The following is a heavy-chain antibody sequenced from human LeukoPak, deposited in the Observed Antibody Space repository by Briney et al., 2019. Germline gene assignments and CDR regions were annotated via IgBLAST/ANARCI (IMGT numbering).Heavy chain of an antibody. CDR2: FDPEDGET. CDR1: GYTLTELS. Sequence: SVKVSCKVSGYTLTELSIHWVRQAPGKGLEWMGGFDPEDGETIYAQKFQGRVTMTEDTSTDTAYMELSSLRSEDTAVYYCATFPSSITMVRGVEYFQHWGQGTLVTVSS. CDR3: ATFPSSITMVRGVEYFQH. D-gene: IGHD3-10*01. V-gene: IGHV1-24*01. J-gene: IGHJ1*01.